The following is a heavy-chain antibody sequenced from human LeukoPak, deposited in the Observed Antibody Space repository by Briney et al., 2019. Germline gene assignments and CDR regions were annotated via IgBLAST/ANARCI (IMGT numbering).Heavy chain of an antibody. V-gene: IGHV3-23*01. Sequence: GGSLRLSCAASGFTFSSYAMSWVRQAPGKGLEWVSAISGSGGSTYYADSVKGRFTISRDNSKNTLYLQMNSLRAEDTAVYYCAKVYYDFWSGRDGYFDYWGQGTLVTVSS. CDR2: ISGSGGST. D-gene: IGHD3-3*01. CDR3: AKVYYDFWSGRDGYFDY. J-gene: IGHJ4*02. CDR1: GFTFSSYA.